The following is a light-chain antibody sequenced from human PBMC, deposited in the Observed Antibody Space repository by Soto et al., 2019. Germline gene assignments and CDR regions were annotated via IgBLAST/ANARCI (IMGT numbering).Light chain of an antibody. CDR1: SSDVGNYNY. V-gene: IGLV2-14*01. Sequence: QSVLTQPASVSGSPGQSITISCTGTSSDVGNYNYVSWYQQHPGKAPKLMIFGVSNQPSGVSNRFSGSKSGDTASLTISGLQAEDEADYHCSSLTGSYYVFGTGTKGTVL. CDR2: GVS. J-gene: IGLJ1*01. CDR3: SSLTGSYYV.